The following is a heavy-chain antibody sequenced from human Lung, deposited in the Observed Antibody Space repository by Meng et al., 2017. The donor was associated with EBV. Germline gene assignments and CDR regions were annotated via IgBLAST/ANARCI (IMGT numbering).Heavy chain of an antibody. CDR3: ARLRLVWMFDY. J-gene: IGHJ4*02. Sequence: VQLQASAQGLVQPSQTLSLTCTVSGGSVDSGAYYWSWIRQRPGKGLEWIGYIYYSGSTFYTPSLKSRATLSVDTSKNQFSLKLNSVTAADTAVYYCARLRLVWMFDYWGQGALVTVSS. V-gene: IGHV4-31*03. CDR2: IYYSGST. CDR1: GGSVDSGAYY. D-gene: IGHD6-19*01.